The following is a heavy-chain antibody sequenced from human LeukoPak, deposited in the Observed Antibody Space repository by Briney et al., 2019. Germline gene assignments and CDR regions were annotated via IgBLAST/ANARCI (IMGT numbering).Heavy chain of an antibody. CDR1: GGSISSSSYY. Sequence: SETLSLTCTVSGGSISSSSYYWGWIRQPPGKVLEWIGSIYYSGSIYYNPSLKSRVTISVDTSKNQFSLKLSSVTAADTAVYYCARRGGGSSWYYFDYWGQGTLVTVSS. J-gene: IGHJ4*02. D-gene: IGHD6-13*01. CDR3: ARRGGGSSWYYFDY. V-gene: IGHV4-39*01. CDR2: IYYSGSI.